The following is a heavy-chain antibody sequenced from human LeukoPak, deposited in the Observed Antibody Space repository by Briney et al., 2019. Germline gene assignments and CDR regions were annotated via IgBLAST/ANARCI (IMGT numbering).Heavy chain of an antibody. CDR3: ARDLADTTMVTPLGC. CDR2: IWYDGSNK. D-gene: IGHD5-18*01. Sequence: GGSLRLSCAASGFTFSNYGMHWVRQAPGKGLEWVALIWYDGSNKYYADSVKGRFTISRDNSKNTLYLQMNSLRAEDTAVYYCARDLADTTMVTPLGCWAQGTLVTVSS. V-gene: IGHV3-33*01. CDR1: GFTFSNYG. J-gene: IGHJ4*02.